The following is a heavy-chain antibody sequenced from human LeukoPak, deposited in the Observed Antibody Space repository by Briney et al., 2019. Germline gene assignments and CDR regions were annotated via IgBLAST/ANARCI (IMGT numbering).Heavy chain of an antibody. CDR1: GYTFTSSY. Sequence: ASVKVSCKASGYTFTSSYLHWVRQAPGQGLEWMGIISPSGGSTTYAQKFQGRVTMTRDTSISTAYMELSRLRSEDTAVYYCARGEFGGYSYGYFDYWGQGTLVTVSS. CDR3: ARGEFGGYSYGYFDY. J-gene: IGHJ4*02. D-gene: IGHD5-18*01. V-gene: IGHV1-46*01. CDR2: ISPSGGST.